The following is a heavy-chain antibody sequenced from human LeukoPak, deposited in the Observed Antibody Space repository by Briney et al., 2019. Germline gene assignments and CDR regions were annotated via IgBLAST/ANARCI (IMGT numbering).Heavy chain of an antibody. CDR2: ISAYNGNT. Sequence: ASVKVSCKASGYTFTSYGISWVRQAPGQGLEWMGWISAYNGNTDYVQKLQGRVTMTTDTSTSTAYMELRSLRSEDTAVYYCARERSRQLGPALDYWGQGTLVTVSS. D-gene: IGHD6-6*01. V-gene: IGHV1-18*01. J-gene: IGHJ4*02. CDR1: GYTFTSYG. CDR3: ARERSRQLGPALDY.